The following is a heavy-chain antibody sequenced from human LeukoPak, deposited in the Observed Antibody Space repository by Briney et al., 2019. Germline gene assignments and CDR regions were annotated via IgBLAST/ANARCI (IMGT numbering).Heavy chain of an antibody. Sequence: SETLSLTCTVSGASISSYYWSWIRQPPGKGLEWTGYIYYSGSTNYNPSLKSRVTISVDTSKNQFSLKLSSVTAADTAVYYCAATDGVQQLTWAYNWFDPWGQGTLVTVSS. CDR1: GASISSYY. J-gene: IGHJ5*02. D-gene: IGHD6-13*01. CDR2: IYYSGST. CDR3: AATDGVQQLTWAYNWFDP. V-gene: IGHV4-59*08.